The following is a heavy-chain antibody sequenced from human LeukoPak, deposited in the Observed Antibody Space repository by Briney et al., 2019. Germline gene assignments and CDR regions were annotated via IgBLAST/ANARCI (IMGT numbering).Heavy chain of an antibody. V-gene: IGHV1-24*01. CDR3: ATKWGRRLSSGWYSGWFDP. Sequence: ASVKVSCKVSVYTLTELSMHWVRQAPGKGLEWMGGFDPEDGETIYAQKFQGRVTMTEDTSTDTAYMELSSLRSEDTAVYYRATKWGRRLSSGWYSGWFDPWGQGTLVTVSS. CDR1: VYTLTELS. CDR2: FDPEDGET. D-gene: IGHD6-19*01. J-gene: IGHJ5*02.